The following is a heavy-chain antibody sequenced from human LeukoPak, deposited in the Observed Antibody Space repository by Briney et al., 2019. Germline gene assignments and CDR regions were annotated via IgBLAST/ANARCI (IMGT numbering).Heavy chain of an antibody. Sequence: GGSLRLSCAASGFTFNNYEMNWVRQAPGKGLEWVSTISRSGSATYYADSVKGRFTISRDNSKNTLYFQMSSLRPEDTAVYYCVKIVMAGGYFDYWGQGTLVTVSS. CDR3: VKIVMAGGYFDY. J-gene: IGHJ4*02. V-gene: IGHV3-64*05. CDR1: GFTFNNYE. D-gene: IGHD3-16*01. CDR2: ISRSGSAT.